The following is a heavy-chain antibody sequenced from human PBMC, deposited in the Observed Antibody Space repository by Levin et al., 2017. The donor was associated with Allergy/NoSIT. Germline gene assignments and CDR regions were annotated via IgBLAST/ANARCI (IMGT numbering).Heavy chain of an antibody. D-gene: IGHD3-10*01. CDR1: GFTFSSYS. CDR2: ISYDGSNK. J-gene: IGHJ3*02. Sequence: PGGSLRLSCAASGFTFSSYSMHWIRQAPGKGLEWVAFISYDGSNKYYADSVKGRFTISRDNSKNTLYLQMNSLRAEDTAVYYCAREGSGSAFDIWGQGTMVTVSS. CDR3: AREGSGSAFDI. V-gene: IGHV3-30-3*01.